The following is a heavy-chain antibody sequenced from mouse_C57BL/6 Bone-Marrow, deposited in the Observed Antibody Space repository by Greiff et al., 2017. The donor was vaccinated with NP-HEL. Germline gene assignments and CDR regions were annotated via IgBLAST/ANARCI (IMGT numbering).Heavy chain of an antibody. CDR3: ARQEGYGNYWYFDV. Sequence: EVHGVESGGGLVQPGGSLKLSCAASGFTFSDYYMYWVRQTPEKRLEWVAYISNGGGSTYYPDTVKGRFTISRDNAKNTLYLQMSRLKSEDTAMYYCARQEGYGNYWYFDVWGTGTTVTVSS. V-gene: IGHV5-12*01. CDR1: GFTFSDYY. CDR2: ISNGGGST. D-gene: IGHD2-1*01. J-gene: IGHJ1*03.